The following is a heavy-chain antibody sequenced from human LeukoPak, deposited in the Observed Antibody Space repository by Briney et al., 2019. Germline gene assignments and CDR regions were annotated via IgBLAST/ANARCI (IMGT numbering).Heavy chain of an antibody. CDR3: ARTLWYCSSTSCYPIDAAYYFDN. Sequence: SETLSLTCTVSGGSISSGSYHWSWIRQPAGTGLEWIGRIYTSGSTKYNPSLKSRVTISVDTSNNQFSLKLSSVTAADTAVYYCARTLWYCSSTSCYPIDAAYYFDNWGQGTLVTVSS. CDR2: IYTSGST. CDR1: GGSISSGSYH. D-gene: IGHD2-2*01. J-gene: IGHJ4*02. V-gene: IGHV4-61*02.